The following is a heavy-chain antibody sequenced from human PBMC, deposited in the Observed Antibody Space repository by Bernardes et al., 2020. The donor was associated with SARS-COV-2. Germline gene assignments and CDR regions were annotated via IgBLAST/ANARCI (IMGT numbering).Heavy chain of an antibody. D-gene: IGHD5-12*01. J-gene: IGHJ6*02. CDR3: AKEAYSGYLETYYFYYGMDV. CDR1: GFTFTNYA. V-gene: IGHV3-23*01. CDR2: ISSTGGGT. Sequence: GGSLRLSCAASGFTFTNYAMTWVHQAPGKGLEWVSSISSTGGGTYYADSVQGRFTVSRDYSTNTLYLQMDSLRAEDTAIYYCAKEAYSGYLETYYFYYGMDVWGQGTTVTVSS.